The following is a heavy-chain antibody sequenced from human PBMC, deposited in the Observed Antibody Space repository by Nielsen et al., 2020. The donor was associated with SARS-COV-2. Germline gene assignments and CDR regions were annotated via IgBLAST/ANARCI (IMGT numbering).Heavy chain of an antibody. Sequence: GGSLRLSCAASGCTVSSNYMSWVRQAPGKGLEWVSVINGGGSTDYADSVKDRFSIFRDNSKNTLYLQMNSLRAEDTAVYYCARRVWPYYYYMDVWGKGTTVTVSS. J-gene: IGHJ6*03. V-gene: IGHV3-66*01. CDR1: GCTVSSNY. CDR2: INGGGST. CDR3: ARRVWPYYYYMDV.